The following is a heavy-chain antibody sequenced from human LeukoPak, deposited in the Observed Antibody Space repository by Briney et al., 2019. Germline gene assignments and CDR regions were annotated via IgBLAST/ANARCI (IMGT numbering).Heavy chain of an antibody. CDR2: ISAYNGNT. CDR3: ARTRILGYCSGGSCHLFDY. J-gene: IGHJ4*02. D-gene: IGHD2-15*01. Sequence: ASVKVSCKASGYTFTSYGISWVRQGPGQGLEWMGWISAYNGNTNYAQKLQGRVTMTTDTSTSTAYMELRSLRSDDTAVYYCARTRILGYCSGGSCHLFDYWGQGTLVTVSS. CDR1: GYTFTSYG. V-gene: IGHV1-18*01.